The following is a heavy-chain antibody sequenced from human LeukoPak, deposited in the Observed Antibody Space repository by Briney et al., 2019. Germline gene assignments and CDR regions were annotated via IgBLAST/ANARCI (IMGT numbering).Heavy chain of an antibody. CDR3: ARLRIERYYDRSGYYVDY. CDR2: IYYSGST. D-gene: IGHD3-22*01. CDR1: GGPISSYY. J-gene: IGHJ4*02. V-gene: IGHV4-59*01. Sequence: SETLSLTCTVSGGPISSYYWSWIRQPPGKGLEWIGYIYYSGSTNYNPSLKSRVTISVDTSKNQFSLKLSSVTAADTAVYYCARLRIERYYDRSGYYVDYWGQGTLVTVSS.